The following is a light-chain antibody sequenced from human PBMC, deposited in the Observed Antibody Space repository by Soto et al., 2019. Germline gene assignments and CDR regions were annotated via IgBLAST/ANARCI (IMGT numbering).Light chain of an antibody. CDR3: QQYTGPPTT. CDR2: GAS. CDR1: QSVYNN. J-gene: IGKJ5*01. V-gene: IGKV3-15*01. Sequence: EIVMTQSPATLSVSPGERSTLSCRASQSVYNNLAWYQQKPGQAPRLLIYGASTRATGIPARFSGSGSGTDLTLTITRIEPEDSEVYFCQQYTGPPTTFGHGTRLEIK.